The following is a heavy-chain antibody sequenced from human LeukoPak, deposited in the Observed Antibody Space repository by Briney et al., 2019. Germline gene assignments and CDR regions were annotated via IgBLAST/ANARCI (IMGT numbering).Heavy chain of an antibody. D-gene: IGHD5-18*01. V-gene: IGHV4-59*01. CDR3: ARGSGGYGRNWFDP. Sequence: SETLSLTCTVSGGSISSYYWSWIRQPPGRGLEWIGYIYYSGSTNYNPSLKSRVTISVDTSKNQFSLKLSSVTAADTAVYYCARGSGGYGRNWFDPWGQGTLVTVSS. CDR1: GGSISSYY. J-gene: IGHJ5*02. CDR2: IYYSGST.